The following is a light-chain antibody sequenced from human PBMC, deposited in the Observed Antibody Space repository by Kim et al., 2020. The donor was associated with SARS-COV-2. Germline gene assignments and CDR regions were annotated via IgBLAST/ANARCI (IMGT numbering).Light chain of an antibody. Sequence: FMLTQPHYVSESPGKTVTISCTRSRGSIASNYVQWYQQRPGSAPTTVIYEDNQRPSWVPERFSGSIDSSSNSASHTISGLKTEDEADYYCQSYDSSNPVVFGGGTQLTVL. CDR3: QSYDSSNPVV. V-gene: IGLV6-57*04. J-gene: IGLJ2*01. CDR2: EDN. CDR1: RGSIASNY.